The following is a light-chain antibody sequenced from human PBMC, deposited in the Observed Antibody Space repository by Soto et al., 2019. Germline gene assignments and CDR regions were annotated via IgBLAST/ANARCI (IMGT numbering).Light chain of an antibody. J-gene: IGKJ4*01. Sequence: EIVLTQSPGTLSLSPGERATLSCRASQTVTNTYLAWYQQKSGQAPNFLIHGASNRATGIPDRFSGSGSGTDFTLTISRLEPEDFAVYYCQQYGTLPPTFGGGTKVEI. CDR1: QTVTNTY. V-gene: IGKV3-20*01. CDR3: QQYGTLPPT. CDR2: GAS.